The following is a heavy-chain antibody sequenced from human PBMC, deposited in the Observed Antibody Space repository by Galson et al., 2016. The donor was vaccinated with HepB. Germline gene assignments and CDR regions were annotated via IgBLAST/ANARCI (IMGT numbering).Heavy chain of an antibody. D-gene: IGHD1-1*01. J-gene: IGHJ6*04. V-gene: IGHV3-13*01. Sequence: SLRLSCAASGFTFSIHDMHWVRQVTGKGLEWVSAIETAGDTYCPDSVKGRFTISRENAKNSLYLQMNDLRAGDTAVYYCARGKSLLTMPWNYGLDVWGKGTAVTVSS. CDR1: GFTFSIHD. CDR2: IETAGDT. CDR3: ARGKSLLTMPWNYGLDV.